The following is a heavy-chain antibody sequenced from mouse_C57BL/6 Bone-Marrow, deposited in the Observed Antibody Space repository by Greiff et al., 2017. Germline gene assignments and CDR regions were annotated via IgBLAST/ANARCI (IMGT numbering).Heavy chain of an antibody. CDR1: GFNIKNTY. J-gene: IGHJ3*01. CDR2: IDPANGNT. Sequence: VQLQQSVAELVRPGASVKLSCTASGFNIKNTYMHWVKQRPEQGLEWIGRIDPANGNTKYAPKFQGKATITADTSSNTAYLQLSSLTSEDTAIYYCARYYYGSSPTSWFAYWGQGTLVTVSA. D-gene: IGHD1-1*01. CDR3: ARYYYGSSPTSWFAY. V-gene: IGHV14-3*01.